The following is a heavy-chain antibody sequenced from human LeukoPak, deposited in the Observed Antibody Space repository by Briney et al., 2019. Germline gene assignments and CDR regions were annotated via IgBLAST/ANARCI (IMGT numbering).Heavy chain of an antibody. V-gene: IGHV1-18*01. D-gene: IGHD2-2*02. CDR1: GYTFTSYG. Sequence: ASVKVSCKASGYTFTSYGISWVRQAPGQGLEWMGWISAYNGNTNYAQKLQGRVTMTTDTSTSTAYMELSSLRSEDTAVYYCATVPLGYCSSTSCYTCNWFDPWGQGTLVTVSS. CDR3: ATVPLGYCSSTSCYTCNWFDP. CDR2: ISAYNGNT. J-gene: IGHJ5*02.